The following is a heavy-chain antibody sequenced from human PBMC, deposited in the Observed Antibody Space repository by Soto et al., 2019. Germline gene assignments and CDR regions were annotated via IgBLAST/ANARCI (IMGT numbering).Heavy chain of an antibody. Sequence: QVQLVQSGAELKKPGASLKVSCKASGYTFSSYGISWVRQAPGQGLEWMGWISTYKGDTHYAQKPQGRVTLTTDTSTSTAYMELRSLRYDDTAVYYCARAYGDYDFDSWGEGTLVIVSS. D-gene: IGHD4-17*01. CDR3: ARAYGDYDFDS. CDR2: ISTYKGDT. J-gene: IGHJ4*02. V-gene: IGHV1-18*01. CDR1: GYTFSSYG.